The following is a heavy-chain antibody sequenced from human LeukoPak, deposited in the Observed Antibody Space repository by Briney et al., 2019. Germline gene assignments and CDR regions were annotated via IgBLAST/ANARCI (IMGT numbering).Heavy chain of an antibody. CDR1: GGSLSGYY. CDR3: ARSSLMVGATLFDY. V-gene: IGHV4-59*08. D-gene: IGHD1-26*01. Sequence: SETLSLTCTVSGGSLSGYYWSWIRQPPGKGLEWIGYIHYSGSTNYNPSLKSRVTISVDTSKNQFSLRLSSVTAADTAVYYCARSSLMVGATLFDYWGQGTLVTVSS. J-gene: IGHJ4*02. CDR2: IHYSGST.